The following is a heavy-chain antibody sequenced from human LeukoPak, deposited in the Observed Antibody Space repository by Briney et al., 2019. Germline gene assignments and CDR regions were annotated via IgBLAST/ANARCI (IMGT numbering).Heavy chain of an antibody. CDR3: ARQSRPGVATIRGY. V-gene: IGHV4-59*08. D-gene: IGHD5-24*01. CDR1: GGSISSYY. CDR2: IYYSGST. Sequence: PSETLSLTCTVSGGSISSYYWSWIRQPPGKGLEWIGYIYYSGSTNYNPSLKSRVTISVDTSKNQFSLKLSSVTAADTAVYYCARQSRPGVATIRGYWGQGTLVTVSS. J-gene: IGHJ4*02.